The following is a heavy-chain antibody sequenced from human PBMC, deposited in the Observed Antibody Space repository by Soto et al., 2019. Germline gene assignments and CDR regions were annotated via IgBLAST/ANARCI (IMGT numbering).Heavy chain of an antibody. J-gene: IGHJ5*02. CDR1: GGSISSSSYY. CDR3: ARHYLVPAANNWFDP. D-gene: IGHD2-2*01. Sequence: KQSQTLSLTCTVSGGSISSSSYYWGWIRQPPGKGLEWIGSIYYSGSTYYNPSLKSRVTISVDTSKNQFSLKLSSVTAADTAVYYCARHYLVPAANNWFDPWGQGTLVTVSS. V-gene: IGHV4-39*01. CDR2: IYYSGST.